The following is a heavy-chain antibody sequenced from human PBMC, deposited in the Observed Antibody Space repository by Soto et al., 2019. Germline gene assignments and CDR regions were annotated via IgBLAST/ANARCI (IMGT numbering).Heavy chain of an antibody. Sequence: PGGSLRLSCAASGFTFSSYAMSWFRQAPEKGLEWVSAISGSGDSTYYADSVKGRFTISRDNSKNTLYLQMNSLRAEDTAVYYYARDVPRVTKDAFAIWGPRTTVTVSS. CDR3: ARDVPRVTKDAFAI. CDR2: ISGSGDST. J-gene: IGHJ3*02. D-gene: IGHD4-17*01. CDR1: GFTFSSYA. V-gene: IGHV3-23*01.